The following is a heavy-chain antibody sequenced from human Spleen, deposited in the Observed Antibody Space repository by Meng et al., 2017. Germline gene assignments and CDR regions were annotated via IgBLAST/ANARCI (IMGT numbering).Heavy chain of an antibody. CDR2: INRSGGST. Sequence: SVKVSCKASGYTFTSYDIHWVRQAPGQGLEWMGIINRSGGSTSYAQKFQGRVTMTRDTSTSTVYMNLSSLRSEDTAVFYCAREGTYYYGRSFDYWGQGTLVTVSS. J-gene: IGHJ4*02. D-gene: IGHD3-22*01. CDR3: AREGTYYYGRSFDY. CDR1: GYTFTSYD. V-gene: IGHV1-46*01.